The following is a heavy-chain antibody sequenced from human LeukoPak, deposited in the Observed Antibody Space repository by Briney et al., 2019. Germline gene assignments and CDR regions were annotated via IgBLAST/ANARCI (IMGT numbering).Heavy chain of an antibody. Sequence: GGSLTLSCAASGFTFSSYSMNWVRQAPGKGLEWVSSISSSSSYIYYADSVKGRFTISRDNAKNSLYLQMNSLRAEDTAVYYCARDELPDIVVVVAAENWFDHWGQGTLVTVSS. V-gene: IGHV3-21*01. J-gene: IGHJ5*02. CDR2: ISSSSSYI. CDR3: ARDELPDIVVVVAAENWFDH. CDR1: GFTFSSYS. D-gene: IGHD2-15*01.